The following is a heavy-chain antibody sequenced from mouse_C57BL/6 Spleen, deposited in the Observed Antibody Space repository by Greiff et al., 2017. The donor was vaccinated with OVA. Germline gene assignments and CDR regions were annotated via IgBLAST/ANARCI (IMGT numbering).Heavy chain of an antibody. J-gene: IGHJ2*01. Sequence: QVQLQQPGAELVKPGASVKMSCKASGYTFTSYWITWVKQRPGQGLEWIGDIYPGSGSTNYNEKFKSKATLTVDTSSSTAYMQLSSLTSEDSAVYYCARRAVVARYFDYWGQGTTLTVSS. CDR3: ARRAVVARYFDY. CDR1: GYTFTSYW. D-gene: IGHD1-1*01. V-gene: IGHV1-55*01. CDR2: IYPGSGST.